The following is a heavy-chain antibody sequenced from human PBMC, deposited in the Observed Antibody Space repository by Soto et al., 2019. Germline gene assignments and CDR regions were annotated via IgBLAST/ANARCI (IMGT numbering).Heavy chain of an antibody. V-gene: IGHV3-21*01. CDR2: ISSSSSYI. D-gene: IGHD2-21*02. CDR1: GFTFSRYS. J-gene: IGHJ5*02. Sequence: PGGSLRLSCAASGFTFSRYSMNWVRQAPGKGLEWVSSISSSSSYIYYADSVKGRFTISRDNAKNSLYLQMNSLRAEDTAVYYCARDPGGNSIGWFDPWGQGTLVTVSS. CDR3: ARDPGGNSIGWFDP.